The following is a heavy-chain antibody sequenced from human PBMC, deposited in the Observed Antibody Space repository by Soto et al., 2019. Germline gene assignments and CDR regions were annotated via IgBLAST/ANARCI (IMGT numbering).Heavy chain of an antibody. V-gene: IGHV3-53*01. J-gene: IGHJ2*01. Sequence: PGGSLRLSCAASGFTVSSNYMSWVRQAPGKGLEWVSLIYSGGTTYYADSVKGRFTISRDNSKNTLYLQMNSLRAEDTAVYYCARDRWGSWYFDLWGRGTLVTVSS. D-gene: IGHD7-27*01. CDR1: GFTVSSNY. CDR3: ARDRWGSWYFDL. CDR2: IYSGGTT.